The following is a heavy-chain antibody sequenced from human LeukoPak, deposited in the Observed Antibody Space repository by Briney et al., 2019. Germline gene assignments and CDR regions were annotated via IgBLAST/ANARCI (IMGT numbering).Heavy chain of an antibody. J-gene: IGHJ3*02. CDR1: GYTFTGYY. CDR2: INPNSGGT. V-gene: IGHV1-2*02. Sequence: GASVKVSCKASGYTFTGYYIHWVRQAPGQGLEWMGWINPNSGGTNYAQKFQGRVTMTRDTSISTAYMELSRLRSDDTAVYYCARDQRGYCSSTSCSRASDIWGQGTMVTVSS. D-gene: IGHD2-2*01. CDR3: ARDQRGYCSSTSCSRASDI.